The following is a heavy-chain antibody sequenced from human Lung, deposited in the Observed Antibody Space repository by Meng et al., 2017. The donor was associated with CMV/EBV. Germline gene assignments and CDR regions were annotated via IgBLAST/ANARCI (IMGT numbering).Heavy chain of an antibody. CDR2: IRFDASNK. CDR3: VKGIYPRTYYYYYYGLDV. J-gene: IGHJ6*02. D-gene: IGHD1-7*01. Sequence: GGSLRLXCAASGFTFNTYAMHWVRQAPGKGLEWVAFIRFDASNKYYADSVKGRFTISRDNFKNTLFLQMSSLRPEDTAVYYCVKGIYPRTYYYYYYGLDVWGQGTSVTVSS. CDR1: GFTFNTYA. V-gene: IGHV3-30*02.